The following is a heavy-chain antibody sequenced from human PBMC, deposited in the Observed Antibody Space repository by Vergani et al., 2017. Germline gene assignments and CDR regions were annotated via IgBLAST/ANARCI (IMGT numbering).Heavy chain of an antibody. CDR1: GGTFSSYT. D-gene: IGHD3-22*01. CDR2: IIPILGIA. V-gene: IGHV1-69*02. J-gene: IGHJ4*02. CDR3: TRGWYYGSIAYWAY. Sequence: QVQLVQSGAEVKKPGSSVKVSCKASGGTFSSYTISWVRQAPGQGLEWMGRIIPILGIANYAQKFQGRVTIAADKSTSTAYMELSSLRSEDTAVYYCTRGWYYGSIAYWAYWGQGTLVTVSS.